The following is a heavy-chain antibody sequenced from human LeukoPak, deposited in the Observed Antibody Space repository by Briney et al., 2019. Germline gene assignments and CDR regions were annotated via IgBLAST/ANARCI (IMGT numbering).Heavy chain of an antibody. V-gene: IGHV3-48*03. Sequence: PGGSLRLSCAASGFTFSSYEMNWVRQAPGKGLEWVSYINSGGSTKYYADSVKGRFTISRDNAKNSLYLQMNSLRAEDTAVYSCAGEVTSGYDQFDYWGQGTLVTVSS. J-gene: IGHJ4*02. D-gene: IGHD5-12*01. CDR3: AGEVTSGYDQFDY. CDR1: GFTFSSYE. CDR2: INSGGSTK.